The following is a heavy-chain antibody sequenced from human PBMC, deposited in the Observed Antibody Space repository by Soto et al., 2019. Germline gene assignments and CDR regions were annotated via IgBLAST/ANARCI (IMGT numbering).Heavy chain of an antibody. Sequence: SVKVSCKASGGTFSSYAISWVRHAPGQGLEWMGGIIPIFGTANYAQKFQGRVTITADESTSTAYMELSSLRSEDTAVYYCARQHTASYYDILTGSSRRAEYFQHWGQGTLVTVSS. CDR3: ARQHTASYYDILTGSSRRAEYFQH. J-gene: IGHJ1*01. V-gene: IGHV1-69*13. D-gene: IGHD3-9*01. CDR2: IIPIFGTA. CDR1: GGTFSSYA.